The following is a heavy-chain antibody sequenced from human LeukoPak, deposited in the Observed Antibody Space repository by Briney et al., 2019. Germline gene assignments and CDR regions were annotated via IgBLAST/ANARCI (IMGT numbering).Heavy chain of an antibody. J-gene: IGHJ5*02. CDR3: ARQQSSRPNWFDP. CDR2: IYYSGST. CDR1: XXSXXXXXXX. D-gene: IGHD6-13*01. Sequence: PSETLSLTCTVSXXSXXXXXXXWXXIRXXXXXXXXXXGYIYYSGSTYYNPSLKSRVTISVDTSKNQFSLKLSSVTAADTAVYYCARQQSSRPNWFDPWGQGTLVTVSS. V-gene: IGHV4-31*03.